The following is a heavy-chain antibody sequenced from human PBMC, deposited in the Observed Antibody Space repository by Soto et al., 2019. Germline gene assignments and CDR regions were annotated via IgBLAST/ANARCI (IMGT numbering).Heavy chain of an antibody. CDR3: ARARSYYGSGTPRADAFDI. CDR2: IYSGGST. CDR1: GFTVSSNY. Sequence: GGSLRLSRAASGFTVSSNYMSWVRQAPGKGLEWVSVIYSGGSTYYADSVKGRFTISRDNSKNTLYLQMNSLRAEDTAVYYCARARSYYGSGTPRADAFDIWGQGTMVTVSS. D-gene: IGHD3-10*01. V-gene: IGHV3-53*01. J-gene: IGHJ3*02.